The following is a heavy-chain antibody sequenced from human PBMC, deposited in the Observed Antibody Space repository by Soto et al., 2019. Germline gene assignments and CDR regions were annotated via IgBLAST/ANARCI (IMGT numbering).Heavy chain of an antibody. V-gene: IGHV4-59*08. CDR2: VYYSGSA. J-gene: IGHJ5*02. CDR3: ARHPSDFWFDP. CDR1: GGSISTYY. D-gene: IGHD2-21*02. Sequence: SETLSLTCTVSGGSISTYYWNWIRQPPGQGLEWIGSVYYSGSANYNSSLKSRVTVSVDTSKNQFSLKLSSVTAADTAVYYCARHPSDFWFDPWGQGTLVTVSS.